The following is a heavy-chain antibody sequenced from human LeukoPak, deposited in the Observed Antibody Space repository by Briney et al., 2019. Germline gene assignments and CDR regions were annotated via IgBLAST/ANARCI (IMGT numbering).Heavy chain of an antibody. J-gene: IGHJ4*02. V-gene: IGHV3-30*01. CDR2: ISYDGSNK. Sequence: GGSLRLSCAASGFTFSSYAMHRVRQAPGKGLEWVAVISYDGSNKYYADSVKGRFTISRDNSKNTLYLQMNSLRAEDTAVYYCARDLGDYFDYWGQGTLVTVSS. CDR1: GFTFSSYA. CDR3: ARDLGDYFDY.